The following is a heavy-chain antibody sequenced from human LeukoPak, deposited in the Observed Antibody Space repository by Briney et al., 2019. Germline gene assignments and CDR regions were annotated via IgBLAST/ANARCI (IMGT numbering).Heavy chain of an antibody. CDR2: INPSGGST. CDR1: GYTFTSYY. D-gene: IGHD3-3*01. CDR3: ARHYDFWSGYFTQEDYFDY. J-gene: IGHJ4*02. Sequence: GASVKVSCKASGYTFTSYYMHWVRQAPGQGLEWMGIINPSGGSTSYAQKFQGRVTMTRDTSTSTVYMELSSLRSEDTAVYYCARHYDFWSGYFTQEDYFDYWGQGTLVTVSS. V-gene: IGHV1-46*01.